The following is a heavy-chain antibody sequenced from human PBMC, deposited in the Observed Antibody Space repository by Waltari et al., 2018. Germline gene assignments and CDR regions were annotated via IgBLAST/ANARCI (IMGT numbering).Heavy chain of an antibody. V-gene: IGHV4-38-2*01. CDR2: IYHSGST. D-gene: IGHD1-1*01. CDR3: ARVESWSYFDY. CDR1: GYSISSGYY. J-gene: IGHJ4*02. Sequence: QVQLQESGPGLVQPSETLSLTCAVSGYSISSGYYWGWIRQPPGKGLEWIGSIYHSGSTYYNPSLKSRVTISVDTSKNQFSLKLSSVTAADTAVYYCARVESWSYFDYWGQGTLVTVSS.